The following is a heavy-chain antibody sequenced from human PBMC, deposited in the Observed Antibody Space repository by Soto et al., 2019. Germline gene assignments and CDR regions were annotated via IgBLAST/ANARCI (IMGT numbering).Heavy chain of an antibody. CDR3: ARGGSRSDRFGELWGLDY. J-gene: IGHJ4*02. D-gene: IGHD3-10*01. V-gene: IGHV4-31*03. CDR2: IYYSGST. CDR1: GGSISSGGYY. Sequence: QVQLQESGPGLVKPSQTLSLTCTVSGGSISSGGYYWSWIRQHPGKGLEWIGYIYYSGSTYYNPSLKSRVTISVDTSKNQFSLKLSSVTAADTAVYYCARGGSRSDRFGELWGLDYWGQGTLVTVSS.